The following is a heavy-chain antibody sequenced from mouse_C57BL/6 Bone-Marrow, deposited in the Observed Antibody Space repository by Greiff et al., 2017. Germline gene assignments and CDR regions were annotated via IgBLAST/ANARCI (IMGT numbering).Heavy chain of an antibody. CDR2: ISYDGSN. Sequence: EVKLQESGPGLVKPSQSLSLTCSVTGYSITSGYYWNWIRQFPGNKLEWMGYISYDGSNNYNPSLKNRISITRDTSKNQFFLKLNSVTTEDTATYYCARFAPYFDDWGQGTTLTVSS. CDR3: ARFAPYFDD. V-gene: IGHV3-6*01. J-gene: IGHJ2*01. CDR1: GYSITSGYY.